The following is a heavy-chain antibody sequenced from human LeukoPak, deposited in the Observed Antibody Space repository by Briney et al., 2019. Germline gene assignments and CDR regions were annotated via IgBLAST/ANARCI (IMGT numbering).Heavy chain of an antibody. D-gene: IGHD3-22*01. CDR1: GFTFSSYA. CDR2: ISYDGSNK. Sequence: GGSLRLPCAASGFTFSSYAMHWVREAPGKWLEWVAVISYDGSNKYYADSVKGRFTISRDNSKNTLYLQMNSLRAEDTAVYYCARGQGDSSGHNWFDPWGQGTLVTVSS. V-gene: IGHV3-30-3*01. J-gene: IGHJ5*02. CDR3: ARGQGDSSGHNWFDP.